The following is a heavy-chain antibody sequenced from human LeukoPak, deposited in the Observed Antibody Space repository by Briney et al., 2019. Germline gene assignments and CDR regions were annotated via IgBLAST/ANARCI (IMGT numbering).Heavy chain of an antibody. Sequence: GGSLRLSCAASGFTFSIYGMHWVRQAPGKGLEWVAVISYDGSNKYYADSVKGRFTISRDNAKNSLYLQMNSLRAEDTAVYYCARELQYGGNSPNPFDYWGQGTLVTVSS. V-gene: IGHV3-30*03. CDR1: GFTFSIYG. J-gene: IGHJ4*02. CDR2: ISYDGSNK. D-gene: IGHD4-4*01. CDR3: ARELQYGGNSPNPFDY.